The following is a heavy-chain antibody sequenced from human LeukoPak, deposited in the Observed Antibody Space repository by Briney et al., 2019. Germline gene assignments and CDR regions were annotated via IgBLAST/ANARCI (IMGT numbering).Heavy chain of an antibody. Sequence: GGSLRLSCAASGFSFSSSALNWVRQAPWKGLEWVSAISISGDDTYYAESVEGRFTISRDNSKNSLYLRMNSLRAEDTAVYFCANPEWGTYLVGFDYWGQGTLVTVSS. CDR2: ISISGDDT. J-gene: IGHJ4*02. CDR1: GFSFSSSA. D-gene: IGHD1-26*01. CDR3: ANPEWGTYLVGFDY. V-gene: IGHV3-23*01.